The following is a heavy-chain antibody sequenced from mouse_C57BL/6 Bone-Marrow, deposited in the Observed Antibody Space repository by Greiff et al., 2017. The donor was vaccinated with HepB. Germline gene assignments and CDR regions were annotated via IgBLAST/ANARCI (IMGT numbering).Heavy chain of an antibody. J-gene: IGHJ3*01. Sequence: QVQLQQSGPELVKPGASVQISCTASGYAFSSSWMNWVKQRPGKGLEWIGRIYPGDGDTNYNGKFKGKATLTADKSSSTAYMQLSSLTSEDSAVYFCARRGAYWGQGTLVTVSA. V-gene: IGHV1-82*01. CDR3: ARRGAY. CDR2: IYPGDGDT. CDR1: GYAFSSSW.